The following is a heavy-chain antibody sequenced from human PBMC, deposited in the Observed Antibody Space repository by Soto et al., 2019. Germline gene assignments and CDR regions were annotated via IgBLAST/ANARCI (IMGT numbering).Heavy chain of an antibody. CDR3: ASTSLYSIDV. V-gene: IGHV4-30-4*01. J-gene: IGHJ6*02. CDR1: GGSISSGYYY. D-gene: IGHD3-16*02. CDR2: IYYSGNT. Sequence: QVQLQESGPGLVKPSQTLSLTCSVSGGSISSGYYYWSWIRQPPGKGLEWIGNIYYSGNTYYNPSLKSRLNISIVMTNIPFSQKKGSVTTAVTAVYYCASTSLYSIDVCGQVATVTVSS.